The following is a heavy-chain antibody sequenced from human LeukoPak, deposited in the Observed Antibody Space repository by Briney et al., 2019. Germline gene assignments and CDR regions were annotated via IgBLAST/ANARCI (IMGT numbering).Heavy chain of an antibody. Sequence: PSETLSLTCAVSGGSISSGGYSWSWIRQPPGKGLEWIGYIYHSGSTYYNPSLKSRVTISVDRSKNQLSLKLSSVTAADTAVYYCARSFYDSSGYSFDYWGQGTLVTVSS. CDR2: IYHSGST. J-gene: IGHJ4*02. CDR1: GGSISSGGYS. CDR3: ARSFYDSSGYSFDY. V-gene: IGHV4-30-2*01. D-gene: IGHD3-22*01.